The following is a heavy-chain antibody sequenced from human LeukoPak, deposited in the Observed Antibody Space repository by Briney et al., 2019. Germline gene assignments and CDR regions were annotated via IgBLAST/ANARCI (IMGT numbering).Heavy chain of an antibody. V-gene: IGHV4-59*01. CDR1: GGSISSYY. CDR3: ARGQSGGYCTNGVCYMGWFDP. D-gene: IGHD2-8*01. Sequence: SETLSLTCTVSGGSISSYYWSCIRQPPGKGLEWIGDIYYSGSTNYNPSLKSRVTISVDTSKNQFSLKLSSVTAADTAVYYCARGQSGGYCTNGVCYMGWFDPWGQGTLVTVSS. CDR2: IYYSGST. J-gene: IGHJ5*02.